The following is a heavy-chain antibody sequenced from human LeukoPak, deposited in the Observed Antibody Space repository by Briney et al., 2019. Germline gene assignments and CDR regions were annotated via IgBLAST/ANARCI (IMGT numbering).Heavy chain of an antibody. CDR2: IYYSGNT. CDR1: GGSISSCSYY. V-gene: IGHV4-39*01. CDR3: ARLWAVAGTFHY. D-gene: IGHD6-19*01. Sequence: SETLSLTCTVSGGSISSCSYYWGWIRQPPGKGLEWIGSIYYSGNTYYNPSLKSRVTISVDTSKDQFSLKLSSVTAADTAVFYCARLWAVAGTFHYWGQGTLVTVSS. J-gene: IGHJ4*02.